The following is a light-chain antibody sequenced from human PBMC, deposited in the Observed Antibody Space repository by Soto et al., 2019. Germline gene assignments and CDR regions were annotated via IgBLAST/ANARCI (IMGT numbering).Light chain of an antibody. CDR1: SSNIGAASD. CDR2: GNK. V-gene: IGLV1-40*01. Sequence: QSVVTQPPSVSGAPGQRVTISCTGSSSNIGAASDVHWYQHFPGRAPNLLIYGNKNRPSGVPDRFSGTKSGTSASLDITGLQAEDEADYYCQAFDTRLNTVVFGGGTKLTVL. CDR3: QAFDTRLNTVV. J-gene: IGLJ2*01.